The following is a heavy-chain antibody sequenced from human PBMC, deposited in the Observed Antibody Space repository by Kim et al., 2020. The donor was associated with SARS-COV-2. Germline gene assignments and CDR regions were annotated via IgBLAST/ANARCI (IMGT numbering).Heavy chain of an antibody. J-gene: IGHJ3*02. V-gene: IGHV3-53*01. D-gene: IGHD3-10*01. CDR2: IYSVGTT. CDR1: GFAVNSNF. CDR3: ARVGYYGSGSAFDM. Sequence: GGSLRLSCAASGFAVNSNFMSWVRQAPGKGLEWVSVIYSVGTTYYAGSLKGRFTSSSANSRNMLYLEMNSLRADDTAVYYCARVGYYGSGSAFDMCGQGTLVTVCS.